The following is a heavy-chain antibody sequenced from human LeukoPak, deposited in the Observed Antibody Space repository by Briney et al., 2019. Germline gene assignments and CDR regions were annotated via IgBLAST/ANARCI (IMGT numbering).Heavy chain of an antibody. V-gene: IGHV3-23*01. CDR2: SGSGGST. CDR3: AKGGVGATSDY. J-gene: IGHJ4*02. Sequence: GGSLRLSCAASRFTFSSYAMSWVRQAPGKGLEWVSTSGSGGSTFYADSVKGRFTISRDNSKNTLYLQMNSLRADDTAVYYCAKGGVGATSDYWGQGTLVTVSS. D-gene: IGHD1-26*01. CDR1: RFTFSSYA.